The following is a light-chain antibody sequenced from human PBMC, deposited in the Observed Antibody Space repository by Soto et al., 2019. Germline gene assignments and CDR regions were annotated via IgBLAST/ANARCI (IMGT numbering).Light chain of an antibody. Sequence: QSALTQPRSVSGSPGQSVSISCTGTRSDVGGYHYVSWYQHHPGKAPEPIIHDVNKRPSGVPDRFSGSKSGNTASLTISGLQAEDEAEYYCGSYGGSYNLVFGGGTKLTVL. V-gene: IGLV2-11*01. CDR1: RSDVGGYHY. CDR3: GSYGGSYNLV. J-gene: IGLJ3*02. CDR2: DVN.